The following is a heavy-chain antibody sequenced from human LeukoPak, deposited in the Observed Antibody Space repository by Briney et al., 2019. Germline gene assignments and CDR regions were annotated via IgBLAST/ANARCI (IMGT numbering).Heavy chain of an antibody. CDR1: GFTFSSYG. Sequence: GGSLRLSCAASGFTFSSYGMHWVRQAPGKGLEWVAVISYDGSNKYYADSVKGRFTISTDNSKNTLYLQMNSLRAEDTAVYYCTRPQTVGATNSDYWGQGTLVTVSS. CDR2: ISYDGSNK. V-gene: IGHV3-30*03. CDR3: TRPQTVGATNSDY. J-gene: IGHJ4*02. D-gene: IGHD1-26*01.